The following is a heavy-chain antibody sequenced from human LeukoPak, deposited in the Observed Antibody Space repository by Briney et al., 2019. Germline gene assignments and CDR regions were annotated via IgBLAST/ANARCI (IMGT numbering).Heavy chain of an antibody. CDR3: ARGLTIFGVVSRNY. J-gene: IGHJ4*02. Sequence: PSETLSLTCAVYGGSFSGYYWSWIRQPPRKGLEWIGEINHSGSTNYNPSLKSRVTISVDTSKNQFSLKLSSVTAADTAVCYCARGLTIFGVVSRNYWGQGILVTVSS. CDR1: GGSFSGYY. V-gene: IGHV4-34*01. CDR2: INHSGST. D-gene: IGHD3-3*01.